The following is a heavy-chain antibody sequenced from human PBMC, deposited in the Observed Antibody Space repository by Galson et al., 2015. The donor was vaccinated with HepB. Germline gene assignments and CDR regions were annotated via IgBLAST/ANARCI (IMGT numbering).Heavy chain of an antibody. CDR3: ARGNDGYENFDQ. Sequence: SLRLSCAASGFTLYSYWMHWVRQAPGKGLVWVSRINSDGSSTSYADSVKGRFTISRDNAKNTLYLQMNTLRAEDTALYYCARGNDGYENFDQWGPGTLVTVSS. D-gene: IGHD5-18*01. CDR2: INSDGSST. CDR1: GFTLYSYW. J-gene: IGHJ4*02. V-gene: IGHV3-74*01.